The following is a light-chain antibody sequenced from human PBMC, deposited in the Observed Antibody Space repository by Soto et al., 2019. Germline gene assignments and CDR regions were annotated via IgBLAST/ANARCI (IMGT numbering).Light chain of an antibody. Sequence: QSALTQPASVSGSPGQSITISCTGTSSDVGAYNYVSWYQQHPGKAPKLMMYEVSNRPSGVSNRFSGSKSDNTASLTISGLRAEDEADYYCSSYTSSSTLGVFGGGTKLTVL. V-gene: IGLV2-14*01. CDR2: EVS. J-gene: IGLJ3*02. CDR3: SSYTSSSTLGV. CDR1: SSDVGAYNY.